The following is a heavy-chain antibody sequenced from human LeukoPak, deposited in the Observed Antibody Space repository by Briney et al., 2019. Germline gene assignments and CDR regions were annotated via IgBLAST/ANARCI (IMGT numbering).Heavy chain of an antibody. CDR1: GFTFSSYA. Sequence: PGGFLRLSCAASGFTFSSYAMSWVRQAPGKGLEWVSAISGSGGSTYYADSVKGRFTIFRDNAKNTLYLQLHSLRAEDTAVYFCAKRGVVIRVILVGFHKEAYYFDSWGQGTLVTVSS. CDR2: ISGSGGST. D-gene: IGHD3-22*01. V-gene: IGHV3-23*01. CDR3: AKRGVVIRVILVGFHKEAYYFDS. J-gene: IGHJ4*02.